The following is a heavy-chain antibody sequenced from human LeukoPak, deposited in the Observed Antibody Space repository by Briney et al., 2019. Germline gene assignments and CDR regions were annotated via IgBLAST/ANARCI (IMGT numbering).Heavy chain of an antibody. CDR2: IFYSGST. CDR1: GGSISSYS. J-gene: IGHJ5*02. CDR3: ARSIDWFDP. Sequence: SETLSLTCTVSGGSISSYSWRWIRQPPGKGLEWIGYIFYSGSTNYNPSPKSRVTISVDTSKNQFSLKLSSVTAADTAVYYCARSIDWFDPWGQGTLVTVSS. V-gene: IGHV4-59*01.